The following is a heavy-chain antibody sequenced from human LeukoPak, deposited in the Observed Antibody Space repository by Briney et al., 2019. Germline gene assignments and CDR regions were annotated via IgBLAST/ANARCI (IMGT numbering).Heavy chain of an antibody. D-gene: IGHD4-23*01. CDR1: GGTFSNYA. V-gene: IGHV1-69*13. CDR3: ARGWVPESTVVTPYNY. Sequence: GASVKVSCKASGGTFSNYAINWVRQAPGQGLEWMGGIIPLFGTANYAQKCQGRVTISAVESMSTAYMQLSSLRSVDTAVYYCARGWVPESTVVTPYNYWGQGTLVTVSS. J-gene: IGHJ4*02. CDR2: IIPLFGTA.